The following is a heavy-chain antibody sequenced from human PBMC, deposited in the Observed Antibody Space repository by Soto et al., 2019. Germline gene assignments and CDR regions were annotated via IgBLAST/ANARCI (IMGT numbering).Heavy chain of an antibody. CDR1: GFTFNTYA. J-gene: IGHJ5*02. D-gene: IGHD6-19*01. V-gene: IGHV3-23*01. Sequence: GGSLRLSCAASGFTFNTYAMTWVRQAPGKGLEWVSTISGSGDTYYADSVKGRFAISRDNSKNTLFLQMNSLRDEDTAVYYCASSAAWGRGTLVTVSS. CDR3: ASSAA. CDR2: ISGSGDT.